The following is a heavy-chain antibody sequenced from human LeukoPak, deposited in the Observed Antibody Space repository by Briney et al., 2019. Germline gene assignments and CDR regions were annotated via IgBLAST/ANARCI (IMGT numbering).Heavy chain of an antibody. J-gene: IGHJ5*02. Sequence: PGGSLRLSCAASGLIFSDSAMHWVRQASGKGLEWVGRIRSRPNIYATAYAASVKGRFTISRDDSKNTAYLQMNSLKIEDTAVYYCTRRYGANSWWFDPWGQGTLVTVSS. CDR3: TRRYGANSWWFDP. V-gene: IGHV3-73*01. CDR1: GLIFSDSA. D-gene: IGHD4-23*01. CDR2: IRSRPNIYAT.